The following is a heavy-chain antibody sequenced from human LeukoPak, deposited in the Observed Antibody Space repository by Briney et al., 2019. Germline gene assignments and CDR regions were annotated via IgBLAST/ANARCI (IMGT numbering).Heavy chain of an antibody. Sequence: KSSETLSLTCTVSGGSISSGGYYWSWIRQHPGKGLEWIGYIYYSGSTYYNPSLKSRVTISVDTSKNQFSLKLSSVTAADTAVYYCARGIRYYDILTGYGGPWFDPWGQGTLVTVSS. CDR2: IYYSGST. CDR3: ARGIRYYDILTGYGGPWFDP. D-gene: IGHD3-9*01. J-gene: IGHJ5*02. V-gene: IGHV4-31*03. CDR1: GGSISSGGYY.